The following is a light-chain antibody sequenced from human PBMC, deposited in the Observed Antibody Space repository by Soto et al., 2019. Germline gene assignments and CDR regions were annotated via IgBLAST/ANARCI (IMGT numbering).Light chain of an antibody. J-gene: IGKJ1*01. CDR1: QSVSSN. CDR2: GAS. Sequence: EIVLTQSPGTLSLSPGERATLSCRTSQSVSSNLAWYQQKPGQAPRLLIYGASTRATGIPARFSGSGSGTEFTLTISSLQSEDFAVYYCQQYNNWPPVTFGQGTKVDIK. V-gene: IGKV3-15*01. CDR3: QQYNNWPPVT.